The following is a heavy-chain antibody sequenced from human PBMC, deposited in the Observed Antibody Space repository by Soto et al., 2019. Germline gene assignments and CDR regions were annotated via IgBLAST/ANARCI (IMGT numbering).Heavy chain of an antibody. J-gene: IGHJ5*02. V-gene: IGHV4-34*02. CDR1: GGSVNGYY. Sequence: QVHLQQWGAGLLKPSETLSLTCAVYGGSVNGYYWNWIRQPPGKGLEWVGEINHTGGTHYNPSLNSRVTMSVDTSKNQFSLRLRSVTAADTAIYYCATRITVFGLLIPPFDPWGQGTQVTVSS. D-gene: IGHD3-3*01. CDR2: INHTGGT. CDR3: ATRITVFGLLIPPFDP.